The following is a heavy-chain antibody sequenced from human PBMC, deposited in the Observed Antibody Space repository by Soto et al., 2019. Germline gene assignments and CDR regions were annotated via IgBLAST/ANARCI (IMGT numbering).Heavy chain of an antibody. D-gene: IGHD3-16*02. CDR1: GITFSTYA. CDR2: ISGSGYT. Sequence: GGSLRLSCAASGITFSTYAMTWFRQAPRKGLEKVSAISGSGYTYYADSVRGRFTISRDNSKDTLSLQMNSLGAEDTAVYYCATLYDYIWGSYRRPPYYFDYWGQGTLVTVSS. CDR3: ATLYDYIWGSYRRPPYYFDY. V-gene: IGHV3-23*01. J-gene: IGHJ4*02.